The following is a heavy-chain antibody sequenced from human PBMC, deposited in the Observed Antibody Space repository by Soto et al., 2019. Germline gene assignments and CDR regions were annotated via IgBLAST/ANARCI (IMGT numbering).Heavy chain of an antibody. D-gene: IGHD6-13*01. V-gene: IGHV1-69*06. CDR2: VIPIFGTA. Sequence: GASVKVSCKASGPTFSSHSISWVRQAPGQGLEWMGGVIPIFGTANYAQKFQRIATITAYKSTSTAYIPLSSLISQDTAVSYCARGVGQPLDKGFGAWGQGTLVGVSS. CDR3: ARGVGQPLDKGFGA. CDR1: GPTFSSHS. J-gene: IGHJ5*02.